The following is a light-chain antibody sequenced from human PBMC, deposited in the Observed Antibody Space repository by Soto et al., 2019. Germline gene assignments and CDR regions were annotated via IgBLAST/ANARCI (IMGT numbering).Light chain of an antibody. CDR3: QQYGGPPLP. Sequence: EIVLTQSPGTLSLSPGERATLSCRASQSVSSSYLAWYQQKPGQAPRLLIYGASSRATGIPDRFSGSGSGTDFTLTISRREPEDFAGYYCQQYGGPPLPFGGGTKVEIK. CDR2: GAS. V-gene: IGKV3-20*01. J-gene: IGKJ4*01. CDR1: QSVSSSY.